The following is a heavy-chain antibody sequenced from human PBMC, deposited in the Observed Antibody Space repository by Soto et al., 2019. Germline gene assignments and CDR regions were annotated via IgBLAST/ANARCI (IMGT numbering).Heavy chain of an antibody. V-gene: IGHV3-33*01. CDR2: IWYDGSNK. J-gene: IGHJ2*01. CDR3: ARDHNYYDSSGCYYLPVWYFDL. D-gene: IGHD3-22*01. Sequence: LRLSCAASGFTFSSYGMHWVRQAPGKGLEWVAVIWYDGSNKYYADSVKGRFTISRDNSKNTLYLQMNSLRAEDTAVYYCARDHNYYDSSGCYYLPVWYFDLWGRGTLVTVSS. CDR1: GFTFSSYG.